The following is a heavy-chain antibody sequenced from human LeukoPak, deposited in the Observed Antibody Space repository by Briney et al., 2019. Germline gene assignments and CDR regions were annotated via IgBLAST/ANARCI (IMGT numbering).Heavy chain of an antibody. V-gene: IGHV4-34*01. CDR1: GGSFSGYY. Sequence: SSETLSLTCAVYGGSFSGYYWSWIRQPPGRGLEWIGEINHSGSTNYNPSLKSRVTISVDTSRNQFSLKLSSVTAADTAVYYCARGKTIGYSSSWYGRGVFDIWGQGTMVTVSS. CDR2: INHSGST. J-gene: IGHJ3*02. CDR3: ARGKTIGYSSSWYGRGVFDI. D-gene: IGHD6-13*01.